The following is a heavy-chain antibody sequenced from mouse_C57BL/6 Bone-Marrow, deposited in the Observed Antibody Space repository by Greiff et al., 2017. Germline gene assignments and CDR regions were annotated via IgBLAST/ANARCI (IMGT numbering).Heavy chain of an antibody. J-gene: IGHJ4*01. V-gene: IGHV1-82*01. D-gene: IGHD2-4*01. CDR3: GRSDDYGERGAMDY. CDR2: IYPGDGDT. CDR1: GYAFSSSW. Sequence: QVQLQQSGPELVKPGASVKISCKASGYAFSSSWMNWVKQRPGTGLEWIGRIYPGDGDTNYNGKFKGKATLTADKSSSTAYMQLSSLASEDSAVYYCGRSDDYGERGAMDYWGQGTTVTVSS.